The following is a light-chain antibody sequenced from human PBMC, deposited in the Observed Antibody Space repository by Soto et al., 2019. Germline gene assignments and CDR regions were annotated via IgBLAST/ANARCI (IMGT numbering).Light chain of an antibody. J-gene: IGLJ1*01. Sequence: QSVLTQPPSVSGAPGQRVTISCTGSSSNIGAGYDVHWYQQLPGTAPKLLIYGNSNRPSGVPDRFSGSKSGTSASLAITGLQAEDAADYYCQSYDSSLSGLVFGTGTKVTVL. CDR1: SSNIGAGYD. V-gene: IGLV1-40*01. CDR2: GNS. CDR3: QSYDSSLSGLV.